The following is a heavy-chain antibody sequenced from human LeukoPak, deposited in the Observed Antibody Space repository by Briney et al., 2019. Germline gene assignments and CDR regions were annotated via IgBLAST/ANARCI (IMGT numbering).Heavy chain of an antibody. CDR2: ISSSSSTI. V-gene: IGHV3-48*04. D-gene: IGHD1-26*01. J-gene: IGHJ4*02. CDR3: ARAKGYSGSYWYYFDY. CDR1: ELSFNYYW. Sequence: PGGSLRLSCAASELSFNYYWMSWVRQAPGKGLEWVSYISSSSSTIYYADSVKGRFTISRDNAKNSLYLQMNSLRAEDTAVYYCARAKGYSGSYWYYFDYWGQGTLVTVSS.